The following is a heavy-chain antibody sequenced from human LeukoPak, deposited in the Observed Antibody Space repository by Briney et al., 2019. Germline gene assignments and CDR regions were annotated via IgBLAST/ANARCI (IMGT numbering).Heavy chain of an antibody. Sequence: GGSLRLSCAASGFTFSSYGMHWVRQAPGKGLEWVAVISHDGSNKYYADSVKGRFTISRDNSKNTLYLQMNSLRAEDTAVYYCAKDRGSGWYSAFDIWGQGTMVTVSS. CDR3: AKDRGSGWYSAFDI. J-gene: IGHJ3*02. D-gene: IGHD6-19*01. V-gene: IGHV3-30*18. CDR1: GFTFSSYG. CDR2: ISHDGSNK.